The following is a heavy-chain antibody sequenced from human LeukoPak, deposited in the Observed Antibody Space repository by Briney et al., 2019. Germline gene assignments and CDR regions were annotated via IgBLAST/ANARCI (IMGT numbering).Heavy chain of an antibody. CDR3: ARLRRISSSWYFGY. CDR1: GGSFSGYY. Sequence: SETLSLTCAVYGGSFSGYYWSWIRQPPGKGLEWIGEINHSGSTNYNPSLKSRVTISVDTSKNQFSLKLSSVTAADTAVYYCARLRRISSSWYFGYWGQGTLVTVSS. CDR2: INHSGST. J-gene: IGHJ4*02. V-gene: IGHV4-34*01. D-gene: IGHD6-13*01.